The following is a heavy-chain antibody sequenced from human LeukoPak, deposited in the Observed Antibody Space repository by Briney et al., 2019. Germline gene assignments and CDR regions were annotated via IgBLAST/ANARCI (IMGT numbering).Heavy chain of an antibody. CDR2: INSDGSTT. Sequence: GGSLRLSCAASGFTLRSHWMHWVRQAPGKGLVWVSRINSDGSTTNYADSVKGRFTISRDNAENTLYLHMHSLRVADTAVYYCTRRVSVKRWLDPWGQGTLVTVSS. CDR3: TRRVSVKRWLDP. J-gene: IGHJ5*02. V-gene: IGHV3-74*01. CDR1: GFTLRSHW. D-gene: IGHD2-8*01.